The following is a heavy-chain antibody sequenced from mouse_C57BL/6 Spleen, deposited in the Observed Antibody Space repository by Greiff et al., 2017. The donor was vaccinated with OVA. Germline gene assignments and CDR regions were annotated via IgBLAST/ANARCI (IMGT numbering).Heavy chain of an antibody. CDR3: ARVGYSNYAMDY. CDR1: GYTFTSYW. J-gene: IGHJ4*01. V-gene: IGHV1-59*01. D-gene: IGHD2-5*01. Sequence: QVQLQQSGAELVRPGTSVKLSCKASGYTFTSYWMHWVKQRPGQGLEWIGVIDPSDSYTNYNQKFKGKATLTVDTSSSTAYMQLSSLTSEDSAVYYCARVGYSNYAMDYWGQGTSVTVSS. CDR2: IDPSDSYT.